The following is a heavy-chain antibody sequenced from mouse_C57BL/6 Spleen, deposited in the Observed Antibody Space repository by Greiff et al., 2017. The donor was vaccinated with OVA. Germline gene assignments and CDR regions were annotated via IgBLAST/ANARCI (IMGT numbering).Heavy chain of an antibody. CDR3: ARGDYYGSSSYYYAMDY. Sequence: EVKLQQSGPELVKPGASVKISCKASGYTFTDYYMNWVKQSHGKSLEWIGDINPNNGGTSYNQKFKGKATLTVDKSSSTAYMELRSLTSEDSAVYYCARGDYYGSSSYYYAMDYWGQGTSVTVSS. CDR2: INPNNGGT. CDR1: GYTFTDYY. J-gene: IGHJ4*01. D-gene: IGHD1-1*01. V-gene: IGHV1-26*01.